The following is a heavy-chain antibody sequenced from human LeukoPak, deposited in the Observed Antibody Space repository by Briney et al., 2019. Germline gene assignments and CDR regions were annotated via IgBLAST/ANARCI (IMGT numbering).Heavy chain of an antibody. CDR1: GFTFSSYG. CDR3: AKDDAWLQYGN. CDR2: ISVSGNT. V-gene: IGHV3-23*01. Sequence: GGSLRLSCAASGFTFSSYGMSWVRQAPGKGLEWVSAISVSGNTYHADSVKGRFTISRDSSKNTLYLQMNSLRPEDTAVYYCAKDDAWLQYGNWGRGTLVTVSS. J-gene: IGHJ4*02. D-gene: IGHD5-24*01.